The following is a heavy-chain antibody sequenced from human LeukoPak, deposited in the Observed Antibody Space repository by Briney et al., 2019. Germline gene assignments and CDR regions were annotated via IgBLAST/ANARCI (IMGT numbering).Heavy chain of an antibody. Sequence: PSQTLSLTCAVSGGSISSGGYYWSWIRQHPGKGLEWIGYIYYSGSTYYNPSLKSRVTISVDTSKNQFSLKLSSVTAADTAVYYCARVGGRYYDSSGYYYVGYWGQGTLATVSS. J-gene: IGHJ4*02. D-gene: IGHD3-22*01. V-gene: IGHV4-31*11. CDR3: ARVGGRYYDSSGYYYVGY. CDR2: IYYSGST. CDR1: GGSISSGGYY.